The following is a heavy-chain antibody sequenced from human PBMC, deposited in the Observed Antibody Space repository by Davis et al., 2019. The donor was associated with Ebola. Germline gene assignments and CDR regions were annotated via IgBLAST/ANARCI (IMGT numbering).Heavy chain of an antibody. Sequence: GESLKISCAASGFTFSSYWMSWVRQAPGKGLEWVSAISGSGGSTYYADSVKGRFTISRDNSKNTLYLQMNSLRAEDTAVYYCAKGYSSGWYLGYFDYWGQGTLVTVSS. CDR3: AKGYSSGWYLGYFDY. CDR2: ISGSGGST. D-gene: IGHD6-19*01. J-gene: IGHJ4*02. V-gene: IGHV3-23*01. CDR1: GFTFSSYW.